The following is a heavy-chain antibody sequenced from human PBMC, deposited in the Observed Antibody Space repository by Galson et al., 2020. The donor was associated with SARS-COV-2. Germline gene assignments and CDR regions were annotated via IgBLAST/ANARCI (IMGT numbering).Heavy chain of an antibody. D-gene: IGHD5-12*01. CDR2: ISSSSSYI. Sequence: GGSLRLSCAASGFTFSSYTMNWVRQAPGKGLEWVSSISSSSSYIYYADSVKGRFTISRDNAKNSLYLQMNSLRAEDTAVYYCARDRYDDGDFDLWGRGTLVAVAS. V-gene: IGHV3-21*01. CDR1: GFTFSSYT. J-gene: IGHJ2*01. CDR3: ARDRYDDGDFDL.